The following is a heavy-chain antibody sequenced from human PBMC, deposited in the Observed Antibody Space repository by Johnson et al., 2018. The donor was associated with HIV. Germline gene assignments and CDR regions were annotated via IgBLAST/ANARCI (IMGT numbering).Heavy chain of an antibody. CDR3: ASSWGNAFDI. J-gene: IGHJ3*02. Sequence: QEKLVESGGGLVKPGGSLRLSCAASRFTFSDYYMSWIRQTPGKGLEWVSYISSSGGTIYYADSVKGRFSISRDNSKNTLYLQMNSLRAEDTAVYYCASSWGNAFDIWGQGTMVTVSS. V-gene: IGHV3-11*04. CDR2: ISSSGGTI. D-gene: IGHD7-27*01. CDR1: RFTFSDYY.